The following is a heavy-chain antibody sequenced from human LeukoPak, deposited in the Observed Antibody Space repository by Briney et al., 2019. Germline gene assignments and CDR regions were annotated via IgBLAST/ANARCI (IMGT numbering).Heavy chain of an antibody. CDR1: GFTFSSYA. CDR2: ISYDGSNK. CDR3: ARGIAVSWFDP. D-gene: IGHD6-19*01. Sequence: GGSLRLSCAASGFTFSSYAMHWFRQAPGKGLEWVAVISYDGSNKYYADSVKGRFTISRDNSKNTLYLQMNSLRAEDTAVYYCARGIAVSWFDPWGQGTLVTVSS. J-gene: IGHJ5*02. V-gene: IGHV3-30*04.